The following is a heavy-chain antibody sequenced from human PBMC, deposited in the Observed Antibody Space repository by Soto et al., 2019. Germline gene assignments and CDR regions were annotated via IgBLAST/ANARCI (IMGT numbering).Heavy chain of an antibody. D-gene: IGHD5-18*01. CDR3: ARVFTAYGMDV. CDR2: ISSRGITT. V-gene: IGHV3-48*03. J-gene: IGHJ6*02. CDR1: GFTFSSYE. Sequence: PGGSLRLSCAASGFTFSSYEINWVRQAPGKGLEWVSYISSRGITTYYVDSVRGRFTISRDNAKNSLYLQMNSLRAEDTAVYYCARVFTAYGMDVWGQGTTVTVSS.